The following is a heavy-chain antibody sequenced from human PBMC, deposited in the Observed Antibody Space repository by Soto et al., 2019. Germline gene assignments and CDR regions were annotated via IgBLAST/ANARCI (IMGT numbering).Heavy chain of an antibody. J-gene: IGHJ6*02. V-gene: IGHV1-69*05. Sequence: QVQLVQSGAEVKKPGSSVKVSCKASGGSLSNYGISWVRQAPGQGLEWMGAIIPVFGTPNYAHKFQDRVTITPYQSTTTVYMEVRSLTSEDTAVYYCASGDATKIVVTTYSAMDVWGQGTTVTVSS. CDR1: GGSLSNYG. CDR2: IIPVFGTP. D-gene: IGHD3-22*01. CDR3: ASGDATKIVVTTYSAMDV.